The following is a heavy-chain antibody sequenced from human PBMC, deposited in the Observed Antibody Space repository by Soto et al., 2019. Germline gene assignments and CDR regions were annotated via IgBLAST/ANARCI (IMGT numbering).Heavy chain of an antibody. Sequence: ASVKVSCKASGYTFTSYGISWVRQAPGQGLEWMGWISAYNGNTNYAQKLQGRVTMTTDTSTSTAYMELRSLRSDDTAVYYCARVRRYSGYDGYYYYYMDVWGKGTTVTVSS. D-gene: IGHD5-12*01. CDR3: ARVRRYSGYDGYYYYYMDV. CDR2: ISAYNGNT. J-gene: IGHJ6*03. CDR1: GYTFTSYG. V-gene: IGHV1-18*01.